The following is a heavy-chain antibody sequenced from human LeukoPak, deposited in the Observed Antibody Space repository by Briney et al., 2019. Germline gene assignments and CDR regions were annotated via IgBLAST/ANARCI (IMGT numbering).Heavy chain of an antibody. CDR2: FILMGGSP. Sequence: GRSLRPSCAAPGLTFTSYAMGWFGQAPGKGLKWVAAFILMGGSPYYAGSVKGRLTIPRANSKNTLYLQMNSLRAEDTAVYYCAKVGCSTPTCYSFGRHYYYYYGMDVWGKGTTVTVSS. CDR1: GLTFTSYA. D-gene: IGHD2-2*01. CDR3: AKVGCSTPTCYSFGRHYYYYYGMDV. V-gene: IGHV3-23*01. J-gene: IGHJ6*04.